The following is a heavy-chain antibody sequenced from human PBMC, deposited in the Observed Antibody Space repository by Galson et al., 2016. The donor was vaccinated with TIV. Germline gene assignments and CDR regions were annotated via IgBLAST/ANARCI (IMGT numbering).Heavy chain of an antibody. V-gene: IGHV1-2*02. Sequence: SVKVSCKASGYNFNNFYLHWVRQAPGQGPEWMGWINPDNGVTHYAKKFQGRFTMTRDTAIRTAYLELRGLRSDDTAVYYCARGYFLMSSASFGSWGQGSLVTVSS. CDR2: INPDNGVT. CDR1: GYNFNNFY. CDR3: ARGYFLMSSASFGS. D-gene: IGHD2/OR15-2a*01. J-gene: IGHJ5*01.